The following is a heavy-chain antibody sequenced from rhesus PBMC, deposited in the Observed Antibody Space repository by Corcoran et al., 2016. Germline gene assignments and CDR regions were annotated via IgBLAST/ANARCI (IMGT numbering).Heavy chain of an antibody. CDR2: IYGSCGGT. J-gene: IGHJ4*01. Sequence: QVQLQESGPGLVKPSETLSLTCAVSGGSISDDYYWSWIRQPPGKGMEWIGYIYGSCGGTNYNPSLKNRVTISIDTSKNQFSLKLSSVTAADTAVYYCARDEGYYNFWTGPGYFDYWGQGVLVTVSS. CDR3: ARDEGYYNFWTGPGYFDY. V-gene: IGHV4-106*01. CDR1: GGSISDDYY. D-gene: IGHD3-3*01.